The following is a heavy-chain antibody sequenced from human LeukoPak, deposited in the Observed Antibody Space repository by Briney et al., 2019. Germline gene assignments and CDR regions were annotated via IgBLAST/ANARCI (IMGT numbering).Heavy chain of an antibody. D-gene: IGHD6-19*01. CDR3: ARGRVAGWKRRGSSGWPNFDY. Sequence: VKPSETLSLTCTVSGGSISSYYWSWIRQPPGTGLEWIGYIYYSGSTNYNPSLKSRVTISVDTSKNQFSLKLSSVTAADTAVYYCARGRVAGWKRRGSSGWPNFDYWGQGTLVTVSS. J-gene: IGHJ4*02. CDR1: GGSISSYY. CDR2: IYYSGST. V-gene: IGHV4-59*12.